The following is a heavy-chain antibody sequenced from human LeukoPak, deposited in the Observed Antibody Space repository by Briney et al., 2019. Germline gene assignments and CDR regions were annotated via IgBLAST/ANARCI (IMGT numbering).Heavy chain of an antibody. CDR3: SRDGWFGDLQYTHRNWFDP. J-gene: IGHJ5*02. CDR2: IGPRDGDT. D-gene: IGHD3-10*01. CDR1: GYTFTGYY. V-gene: IGHV1-2*02. Sequence: ASVTVSCKASGYTFTGYYLHWVRQAPGLGLEWMGWIGPRDGDTNYAQKFQGRVTMTRDTSISTVYMELSGLTSDDTAVYYCSRDGWFGDLQYTHRNWFDPWGQGTLVTVSS.